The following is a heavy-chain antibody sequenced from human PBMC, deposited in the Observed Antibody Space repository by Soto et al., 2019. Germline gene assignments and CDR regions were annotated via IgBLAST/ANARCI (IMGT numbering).Heavy chain of an antibody. CDR1: GFTFSSYS. J-gene: IGHJ4*02. Sequence: PGGSLRLSCAASGFTFSSYSMNWVRQAPGKGLEWVSYISSGSSTIYYADSVKGRFTISRDNAKNSLYLQMNSLRDEDTAVYYCGAAGPQTPSSAYWGQGTPVTVYS. CDR2: ISSGSSTI. V-gene: IGHV3-48*02. D-gene: IGHD6-13*01. CDR3: GAAGPQTPSSAY.